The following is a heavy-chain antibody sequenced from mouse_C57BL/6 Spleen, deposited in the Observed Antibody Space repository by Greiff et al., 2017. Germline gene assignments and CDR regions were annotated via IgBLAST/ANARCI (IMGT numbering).Heavy chain of an antibody. V-gene: IGHV5-12*01. J-gene: IGHJ3*01. CDR2: ISNGGGST. CDR1: GFTFSDYY. CDR3: ARRYGSSSAWFAY. D-gene: IGHD1-1*01. Sequence: EVMLVESGGGLVQPGGSLKLSCAASGFTFSDYYMYWVRQTPEKRLEWVAYISNGGGSTYYPDTVKGRFTISRDNAKNTLYLQMSRLKSEDTAMYYCARRYGSSSAWFAYWGQGTLVTVSA.